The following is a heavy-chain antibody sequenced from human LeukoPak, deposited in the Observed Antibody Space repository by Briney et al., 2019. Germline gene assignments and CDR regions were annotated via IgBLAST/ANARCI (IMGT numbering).Heavy chain of an antibody. V-gene: IGHV3-30-3*01. CDR1: GFTFSSYA. J-gene: IGHJ6*02. D-gene: IGHD2-2*02. CDR3: ARVYVVPAAIPSGVDYYYYGMDV. Sequence: GGSLRLSCAASGFTFSSYAMHWVRQAPGKGLEWVAVISYDGSNKYYADSVKGRFTISRDNSKNTLYLQMNSLRAEDTAVYYCARVYVVPAAIPSGVDYYYYGMDVWGQGTTVTVSS. CDR2: ISYDGSNK.